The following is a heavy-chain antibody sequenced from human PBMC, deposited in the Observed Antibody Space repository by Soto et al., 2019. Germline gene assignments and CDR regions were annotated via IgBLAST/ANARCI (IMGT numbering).Heavy chain of an antibody. CDR2: IIPIFGTA. Sequence: QVQLVQSGAEVKKPGSSVKVSCKTSGGTFSIYAISWVRQAPGQGLEWIGGIIPIFGTANYAQKFQGRVTITAYKYTSTAYMELSRLRSEDTAVSDCARHRFLEWLVYVDYYGMEVWGHGTTVTVSS. V-gene: IGHV1-69*06. D-gene: IGHD3-3*01. CDR1: GGTFSIYA. J-gene: IGHJ6*02. CDR3: ARHRFLEWLVYVDYYGMEV.